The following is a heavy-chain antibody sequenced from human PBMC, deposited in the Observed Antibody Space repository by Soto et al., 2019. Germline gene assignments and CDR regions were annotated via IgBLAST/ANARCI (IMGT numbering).Heavy chain of an antibody. Sequence: GGSLRLSCAASGFTFSSYAMHWVRQAPGKGLEWVAVISYDGSNKYYADSVKGRFTISRDNSKNTLYLQMNSLRAEDTAVYYCAREGVPFADSCFDYWGQGTLVTVSS. CDR3: AREGVPFADSCFDY. CDR1: GFTFSSYA. D-gene: IGHD2-8*01. J-gene: IGHJ4*02. V-gene: IGHV3-30-3*01. CDR2: ISYDGSNK.